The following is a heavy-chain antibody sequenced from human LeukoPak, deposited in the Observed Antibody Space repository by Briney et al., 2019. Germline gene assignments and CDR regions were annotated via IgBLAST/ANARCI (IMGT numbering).Heavy chain of an antibody. CDR3: AKDGDWSGNKYYFDY. V-gene: IGHV3-33*06. J-gene: IGHJ4*02. CDR1: GFTFSSYG. Sequence: GRSLRLSCAASGFTFSSYGMHWVRQAPGKGLEWVAVIWYDGSNKYYADSVKGRFTISRDNSKDTLYLQMNSLRAEDTAVYYCAKDGDWSGNKYYFDYWGQGTLVTVSS. CDR2: IWYDGSNK. D-gene: IGHD2-21*02.